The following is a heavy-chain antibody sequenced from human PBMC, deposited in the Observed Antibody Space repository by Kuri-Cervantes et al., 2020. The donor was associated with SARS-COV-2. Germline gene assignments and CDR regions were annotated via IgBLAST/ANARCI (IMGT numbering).Heavy chain of an antibody. CDR1: GGSISSYY. D-gene: IGHD2-15*01. CDR3: ARHGIGYCSGGSCYSGEDY. J-gene: IGHJ4*02. Sequence: ESLKISCTVSGGSISSYYWSWIRQPPGKGLEWIGYIYYSGSTNYNPSLKSRVTISVDTSKNQFSLKLSSVTAADTAVYYCARHGIGYCSGGSCYSGEDYWGQGTLVTVSS. V-gene: IGHV4-59*08. CDR2: IYYSGST.